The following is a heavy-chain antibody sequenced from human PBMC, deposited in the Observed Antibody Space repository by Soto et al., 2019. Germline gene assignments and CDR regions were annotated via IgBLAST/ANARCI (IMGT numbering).Heavy chain of an antibody. Sequence: PSETLSLTCTVSGGSISSYYWSWIRQPPGKGLEWIGYIYYSGSTNYNPSLKSRVTISVDTSKNQFSLKLSSVTAADTAVYYCARASGWLRVDYWGQGTLVTVSS. D-gene: IGHD5-12*01. CDR1: GGSISSYY. CDR3: ARASGWLRVDY. V-gene: IGHV4-59*01. J-gene: IGHJ4*02. CDR2: IYYSGST.